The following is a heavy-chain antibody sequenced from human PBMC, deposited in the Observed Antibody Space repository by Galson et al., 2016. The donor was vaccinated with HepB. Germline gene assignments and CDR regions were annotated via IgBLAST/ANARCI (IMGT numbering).Heavy chain of an antibody. J-gene: IGHJ4*02. Sequence: QSGAEVKKAGASVKVSCKASGYTFTSYGISWVRQAPGQGLEWMGWISGYNGKTNYAQNLQGRVTMTTDTSTSTAHMELRSLRSDDTAVYYCARDFSGAWWELPVLFHGRLDSWGQGTLVTVS. D-gene: IGHD1-26*01. V-gene: IGHV1-18*01. CDR1: GYTFTSYG. CDR3: ARDFSGAWWELPVLFHGRLDS. CDR2: ISGYNGKT.